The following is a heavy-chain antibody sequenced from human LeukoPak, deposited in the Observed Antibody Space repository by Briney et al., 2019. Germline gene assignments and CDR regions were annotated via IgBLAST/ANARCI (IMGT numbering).Heavy chain of an antibody. V-gene: IGHV3-15*01. CDR1: GFTFSNAW. CDR3: TTGHQWSTHGMDV. D-gene: IGHD2-8*01. Sequence: PGGSLRLSCAASGFTFSNAWMSWVRQAPGKGLEWVGRIKSKTDGGTTDYAAPVKGRFTISRDDSKNTLYLQMNSLKTEDTAVYYCTTGHQWSTHGMDVWGQGTTVTVSS. CDR2: IKSKTDGGTT. J-gene: IGHJ6*02.